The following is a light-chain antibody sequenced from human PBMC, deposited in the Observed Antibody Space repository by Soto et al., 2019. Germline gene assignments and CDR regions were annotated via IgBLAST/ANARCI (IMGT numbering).Light chain of an antibody. CDR3: QQYNNWPRT. CDR2: GAS. J-gene: IGKJ1*01. Sequence: EIVMTQSRDTLSVSPGETAALSCRASQSVGSNLAWYQQKPGQAPRLLIYGASTRATGIPARFSGSGSGTEFTLTISSLQSEDFAVHYCQQYNNWPRTFGQATKVDIK. CDR1: QSVGSN. V-gene: IGKV3-15*01.